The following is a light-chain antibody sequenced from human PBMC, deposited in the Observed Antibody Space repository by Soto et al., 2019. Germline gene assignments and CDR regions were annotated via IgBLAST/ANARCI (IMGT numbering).Light chain of an antibody. J-gene: IGKJ5*01. CDR3: QQRSNWPSIT. CDR2: DAS. V-gene: IGKV3-11*01. Sequence: EIVLTQSPATLSLSPGERATLYCRASQSVSSYLAWYQQKPGQAPRLLIYDASNRATGIPARFSGSGSGTDFTLTISSLEPEDFAVYYCQQRSNWPSITFGQGTHWRL. CDR1: QSVSSY.